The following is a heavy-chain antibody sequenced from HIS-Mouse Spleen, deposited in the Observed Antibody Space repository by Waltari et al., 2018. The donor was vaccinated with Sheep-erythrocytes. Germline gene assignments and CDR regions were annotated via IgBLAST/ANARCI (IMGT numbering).Heavy chain of an antibody. J-gene: IGHJ6*02. CDR1: GFTFSSYA. D-gene: IGHD7-27*01. CDR2: ISGRGGST. V-gene: IGHV3-23*01. CDR3: AKDLNWGSYYYGMDV. Sequence: EVQLLESGGGLVQPGGSLRLSCAASGFTFSSYAMSWVRQAPGEALGGVSAISGRGGSTYSADSVKGRFTISRDNYKNTLYLQMNSLRAEDTAVYYCAKDLNWGSYYYGMDVWGQGTTVTVSS.